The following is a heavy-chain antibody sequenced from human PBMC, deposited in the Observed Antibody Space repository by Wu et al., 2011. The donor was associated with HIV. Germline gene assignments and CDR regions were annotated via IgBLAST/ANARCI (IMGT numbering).Heavy chain of an antibody. CDR1: GYSFYQLL. J-gene: IGHJ3*02. V-gene: IGHV5-51*01. Sequence: VQLVQSGADVKKPGESLKISCKGSGYSFYQLLDRLGAPDARKGLEWMGIIYPGDSDTRYSPSFQGQVTISADKSISTAYLQWSSLKASDTAMYYCARHGGGGRRDAFDIWGQGTMVTVSS. CDR2: IYPGDSDT. D-gene: IGHD1-14*01. CDR3: ARHGGGGRRDAFDI.